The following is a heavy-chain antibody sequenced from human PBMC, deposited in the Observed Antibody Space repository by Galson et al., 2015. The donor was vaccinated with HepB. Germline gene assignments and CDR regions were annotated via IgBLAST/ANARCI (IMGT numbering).Heavy chain of an antibody. CDR1: GYTFTSYA. D-gene: IGHD2-2*01. CDR2: INTNTGNP. J-gene: IGHJ6*02. V-gene: IGHV7-4-1*02. CDR3: ARDHIVVVPAARYYYGMDV. Sequence: SVKVPCKASGYTFTSYAMNWVRQAPGQGLEWMGWINTNTGNPTYAQGFTGRFVFSLDTSVSTAYLQISSLKAEDTAVYYCARDHIVVVPAARYYYGMDVWGQGTTVTVSS.